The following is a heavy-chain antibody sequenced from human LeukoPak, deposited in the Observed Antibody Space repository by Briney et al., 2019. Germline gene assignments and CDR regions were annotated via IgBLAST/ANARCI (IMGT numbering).Heavy chain of an antibody. Sequence: GGSLRLSCAASGFTFSSYAMSWVRQAPGKGLEWVSGISGSGGSTYYADSVKGRFTVFRDDSKNTLDLQMNSLRVEDTAVYYCAKARGPREGVIAAIYYSGMDVWGQGTTVTVSS. J-gene: IGHJ6*02. V-gene: IGHV3-23*01. CDR3: AKARGPREGVIAAIYYSGMDV. CDR1: GFTFSSYA. CDR2: ISGSGGST. D-gene: IGHD2-15*01.